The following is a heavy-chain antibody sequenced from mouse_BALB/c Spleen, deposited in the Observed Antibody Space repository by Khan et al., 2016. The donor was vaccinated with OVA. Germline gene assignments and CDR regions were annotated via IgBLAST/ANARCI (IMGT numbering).Heavy chain of an antibody. CDR1: GFSLTSYG. CDR3: GRRIYYFGSRYMDY. CDR2: IWSDGFT. J-gene: IGHJ4*01. Sequence: VQLQESGPGLVAPSQSLSITCTVSGFSLTSYGVHWVRQPPGKGLEWLVVIWSDGFTTYNSALKSRLSISKDNSKSQIFLKMNSLQTDDTAMYXCGRRIYYFGSRYMDYWGQGTSVTVSS. D-gene: IGHD1-1*01. V-gene: IGHV2-6*02.